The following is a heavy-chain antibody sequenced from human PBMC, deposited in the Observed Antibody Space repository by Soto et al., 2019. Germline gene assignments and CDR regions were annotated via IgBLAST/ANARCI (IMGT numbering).Heavy chain of an antibody. D-gene: IGHD6-19*01. CDR3: ASEPCPGRYSSGCPKDY. CDR2: IYHSGST. V-gene: IGHV4-4*02. Sequence: PTETLSLTCAVAGAPISSSHWWSWVRQPPGKGLEWIGEIYHSGSTNYNPSLKSRVTISVDKFKNQFSLKLSSVTASDTAVYHCASEPCPGRYSSGCPKDYWGQGTLVTVSS. J-gene: IGHJ4*02. CDR1: GAPISSSHW.